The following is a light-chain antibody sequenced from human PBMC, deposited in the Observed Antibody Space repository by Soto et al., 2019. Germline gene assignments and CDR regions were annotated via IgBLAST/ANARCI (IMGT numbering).Light chain of an antibody. J-gene: IGKJ5*01. CDR1: QSVSSSF. CDR3: QQYYSYPT. CDR2: GAS. Sequence: EVVLTQSPGTLSLSPGGRATLSCRASQSVSSSFLAWYQQKPGQPPRLLIYGASSRATGIPDRFSGSGSGTDFTLTISRLEPEDFAVYYCQQYYSYPTFGQGTRLEI. V-gene: IGKV3-20*01.